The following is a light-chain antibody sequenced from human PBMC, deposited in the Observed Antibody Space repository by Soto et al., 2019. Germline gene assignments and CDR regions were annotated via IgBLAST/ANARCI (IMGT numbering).Light chain of an antibody. V-gene: IGKV1-39*01. CDR3: QQSYSTPQT. Sequence: DIRMTQSPSSLSASVGDRVTITCRASQGISSYLNWYQQKPGKAPELLIYAASSLQSAVPSRFSGSGSGTDFTLTISSLQPEDFATYYCQQSYSTPQTFGQGTKLEIE. CDR2: AAS. CDR1: QGISSY. J-gene: IGKJ2*01.